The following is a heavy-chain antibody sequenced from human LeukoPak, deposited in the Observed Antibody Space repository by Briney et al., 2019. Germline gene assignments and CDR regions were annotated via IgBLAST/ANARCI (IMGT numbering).Heavy chain of an antibody. J-gene: IGHJ4*02. V-gene: IGHV3-23*01. CDR1: GFTFSSYA. CDR2: ISGSGGST. CDR3: AKGGYYDSSGYYGY. D-gene: IGHD3-22*01. Sequence: GGSLRLSCAASGFTFSSYAMSWVRQAPGKGLEWVSAISGSGGSTYYADSVKGRFTISRGNSKSTLYLQMNSLRAEDTAVYYCAKGGYYDSSGYYGYWGQGTLVTVSS.